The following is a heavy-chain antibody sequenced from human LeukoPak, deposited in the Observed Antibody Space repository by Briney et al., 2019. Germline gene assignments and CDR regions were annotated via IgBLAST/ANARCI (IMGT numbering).Heavy chain of an antibody. J-gene: IGHJ4*02. Sequence: GGSLRLSCAASGFTFSSYAMHWVRQAPGKGLEWVAVISYDGSNKYYADSVKGRFTISRDNSKNTLYLQMNSLRAEDTAVYYCARDIGVVTATFDNPFDYWGQGTLVTVSS. CDR3: ARDIGVVTATFDNPFDY. V-gene: IGHV3-30-3*01. CDR2: ISYDGSNK. CDR1: GFTFSSYA. D-gene: IGHD2-21*02.